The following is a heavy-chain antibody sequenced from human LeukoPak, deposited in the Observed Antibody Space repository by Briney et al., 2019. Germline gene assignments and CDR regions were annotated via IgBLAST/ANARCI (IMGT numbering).Heavy chain of an antibody. CDR1: SGSFSGYY. CDR2: FNHSWGA. V-gene: IGHV4-34*01. J-gene: IGHJ4*02. CDR3: AASLWFGIYPDY. Sequence: SETLSLTCAVYSGSFSGYYWTWFRQPPGKGLEWIGEFNHSWGAKYNPSLKSRATISVDTSKNHLSLSLNSVTAADTAVYYCAASLWFGIYPDYWGQGSLVTVSS. D-gene: IGHD3-10*01.